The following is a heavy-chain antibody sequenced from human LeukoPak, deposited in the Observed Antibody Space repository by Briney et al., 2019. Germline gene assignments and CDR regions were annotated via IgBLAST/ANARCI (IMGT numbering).Heavy chain of an antibody. CDR2: IVVGSGNT. Sequence: GTSVKVSCKASGFTFTSSAVQWVRQARGQRLEWIGWIVVGSGNTNYAQKFQERVTITRDMSTSTDYMELSSLRSEDTAVYYCAAGLTPGDYGMDVWGQGTTVTVSS. CDR1: GFTFTSSA. V-gene: IGHV1-58*01. CDR3: AAGLTPGDYGMDV. D-gene: IGHD7-27*01. J-gene: IGHJ6*02.